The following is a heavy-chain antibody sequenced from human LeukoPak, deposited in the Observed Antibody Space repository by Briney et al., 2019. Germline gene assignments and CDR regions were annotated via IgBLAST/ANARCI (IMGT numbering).Heavy chain of an antibody. Sequence: SETLSLTCTVSGGSISSYYWSWIRQPPGKGLEWIGYIYYSGSTNYNPSLKSRVTISVDTSKNQFSLKLSSVTAANTAVYYCARGGSGMITFGGVIVMPFDYWGQGTLVTVSS. D-gene: IGHD3-16*02. J-gene: IGHJ4*02. V-gene: IGHV4-59*01. CDR1: GGSISSYY. CDR2: IYYSGST. CDR3: ARGGSGMITFGGVIVMPFDY.